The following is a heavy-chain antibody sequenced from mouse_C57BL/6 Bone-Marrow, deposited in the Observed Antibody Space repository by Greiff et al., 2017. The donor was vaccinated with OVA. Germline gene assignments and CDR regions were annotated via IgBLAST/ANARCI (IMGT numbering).Heavy chain of an antibody. D-gene: IGHD1-1*01. J-gene: IGHJ4*01. CDR1: GFSLTSYG. CDR2: IWSDGST. V-gene: IGHV2-6-1*01. Sequence: QVQLKESGPGLVAPSQSPSITCTVSGFSLTSYGVHWVRQPPGKGLEWLVVIWSDGSTTYNSALKSRLSISKDNSKSQVFLKMNSLQTDDTAMYYCARHHYYGSSYPLYAMDYWGQGTSVTVSS. CDR3: ARHHYYGSSYPLYAMDY.